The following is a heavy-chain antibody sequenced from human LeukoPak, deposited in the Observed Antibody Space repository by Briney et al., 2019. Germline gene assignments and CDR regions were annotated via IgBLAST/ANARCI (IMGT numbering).Heavy chain of an antibody. D-gene: IGHD1-26*01. CDR1: GLRVSTLY. J-gene: IGHJ6*02. Sequence: PGGSLRLSCVASGLRVSTLYMSWVRQAPGKGLEWVSLIYRDGQTYYADSVRGRFTISRDNSKNTVFLQMNNVRVDDTGVYYCTREREPWGMDVWGQGTTVIVSS. CDR2: IYRDGQT. V-gene: IGHV3-66*01. CDR3: TREREPWGMDV.